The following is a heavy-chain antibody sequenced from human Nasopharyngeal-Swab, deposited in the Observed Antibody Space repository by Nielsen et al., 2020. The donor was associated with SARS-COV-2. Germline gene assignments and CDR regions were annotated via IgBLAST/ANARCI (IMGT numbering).Heavy chain of an antibody. D-gene: IGHD3-16*01. V-gene: IGHV3-74*01. CDR3: ARVDVHDAFDI. CDR1: EFAFSSYW. Sequence: GESLKISCAASEFAFSSYWMHWVRQAPEKGLVWVSRINSDGTRTNYADSVKGRFTISRDNAENTLYLQMNSLRAEDTAVYYCARVDVHDAFDIWGQGTMVTVSS. CDR2: INSDGTRT. J-gene: IGHJ3*02.